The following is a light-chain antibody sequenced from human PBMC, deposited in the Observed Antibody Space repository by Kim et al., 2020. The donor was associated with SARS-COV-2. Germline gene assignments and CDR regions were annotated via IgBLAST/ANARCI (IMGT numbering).Light chain of an antibody. CDR1: SSNVGGYNY. J-gene: IGLJ3*02. CDR2: DVS. CDR3: CSYAGSWL. Sequence: SPGQSVTISCNGTSSNVGGYNYISWYQQHPGNATKLMIYDVSKRPSGVPDRFSGSKSGNTASLTISGLQAEDEADYYCCSYAGSWLFGVGTRLTVL. V-gene: IGLV2-11*01.